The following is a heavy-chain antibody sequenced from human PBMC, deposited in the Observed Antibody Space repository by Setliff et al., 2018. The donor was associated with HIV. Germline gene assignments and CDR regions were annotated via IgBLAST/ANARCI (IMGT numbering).Heavy chain of an antibody. CDR2: IIPIFGTA. V-gene: IGHV1-69*13. D-gene: IGHD1-26*01. CDR1: GGTFSSHP. CDR3: ASGSHGKGATDY. J-gene: IGHJ4*02. Sequence: SVKVSCKASGGTFSSHPISWVRQAPGQGLEWMGGIIPIFGTANYAQKFQGRVTITADESTNTAYMELSSLRSEDTAVYYCASGSHGKGATDYWGLGTLVTVSS.